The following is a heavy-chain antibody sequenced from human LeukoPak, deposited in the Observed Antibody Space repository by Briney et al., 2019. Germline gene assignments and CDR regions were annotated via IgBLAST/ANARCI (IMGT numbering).Heavy chain of an antibody. CDR2: IYYSGST. J-gene: IGHJ5*02. D-gene: IGHD3-10*01. V-gene: IGHV4-39*07. CDR1: GGSISSSSYY. Sequence: PSETLSLTCTVSGGSISSSSYYWGWIRQPPGKGLEWIGSIYYSGSTYYNPSLKSRVTISVDTSKNQFSLKLSSVTAADTAVYYCARGFQSGIGELFGNWFDPWGQGTLVTVSS. CDR3: ARGFQSGIGELFGNWFDP.